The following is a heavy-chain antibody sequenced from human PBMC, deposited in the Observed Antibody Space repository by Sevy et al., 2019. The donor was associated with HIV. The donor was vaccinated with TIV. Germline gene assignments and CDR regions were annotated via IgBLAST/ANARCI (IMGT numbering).Heavy chain of an antibody. CDR3: ARGKVLFDY. Sequence: SETLSLTCTVSGGSFSSYYWSWIRQPPGKGLEWIGYIYYNGSTNSNPSLRGRVTISAHTSKNQLFLKLKSATTADTAMYYCARGKVLFDYWSQGTLVTVSS. CDR1: GGSFSSYY. D-gene: IGHD3-10*01. J-gene: IGHJ4*02. CDR2: IYYNGST. V-gene: IGHV4-59*01.